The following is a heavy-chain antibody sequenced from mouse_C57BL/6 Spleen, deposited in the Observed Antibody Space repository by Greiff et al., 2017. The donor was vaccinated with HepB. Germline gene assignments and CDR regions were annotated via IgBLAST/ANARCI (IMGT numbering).Heavy chain of an antibody. V-gene: IGHV5-17*01. CDR3: SRDETRSWFAY. Sequence: EVKLMESGGGLVKPGGSLNLSCAASGFTFNNSGMPWVRQAPEKGLEWVAYISGCSRTIYYADTMKGRFTISRDNAKNTLFLQVTSLRAEDTAMYYCSRDETRSWFAYWGQGTLVTVSA. CDR2: ISGCSRTI. CDR1: GFTFNNSG. J-gene: IGHJ3*01.